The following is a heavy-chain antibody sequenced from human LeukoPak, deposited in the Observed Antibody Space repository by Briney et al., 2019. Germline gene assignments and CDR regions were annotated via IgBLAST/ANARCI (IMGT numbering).Heavy chain of an antibody. Sequence: SETLSLTCTVSGGSIISYYWSWIRQPPGKGLEWIGYIYYSGSTNYNPSLKSRVTISVDTSKNQFSLKLSSVTAADTAVYYCARGPNRYTSGWYYFDYWGQGTLVTVSS. J-gene: IGHJ4*02. CDR1: GGSIISYY. V-gene: IGHV4-59*01. D-gene: IGHD6-19*01. CDR2: IYYSGST. CDR3: ARGPNRYTSGWYYFDY.